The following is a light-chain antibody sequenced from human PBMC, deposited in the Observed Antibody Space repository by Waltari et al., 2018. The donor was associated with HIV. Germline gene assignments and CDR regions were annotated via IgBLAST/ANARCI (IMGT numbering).Light chain of an antibody. Sequence: QSALTQPASVSGSPGQSITISCTGATSDVGAYDYVSWYQQHPGTAPKLLIDEVTTRPSGVANRFSGSKSGITAVLTISGAQTEDEADYYCSSYTNINTVVFGGGTKLTVL. CDR3: SSYTNINTVV. J-gene: IGLJ2*01. CDR1: TSDVGAYDY. V-gene: IGLV2-14*01. CDR2: EVT.